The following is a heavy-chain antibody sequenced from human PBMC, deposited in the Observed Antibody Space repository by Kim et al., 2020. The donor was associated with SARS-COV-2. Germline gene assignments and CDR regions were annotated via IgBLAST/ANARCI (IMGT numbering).Heavy chain of an antibody. CDR3: AREVDYYGMDV. Sequence: KGAAQKFQGRVTMTRIPSISTAYMALSSLRSEDTAVYYCAREVDYYGMDVWGQGTTVTVSS. J-gene: IGHJ6*02. V-gene: IGHV1-8*01. CDR2: K.